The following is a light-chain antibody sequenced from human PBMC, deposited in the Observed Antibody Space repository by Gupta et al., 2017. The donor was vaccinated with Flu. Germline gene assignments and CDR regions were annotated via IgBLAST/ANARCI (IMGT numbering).Light chain of an antibody. CDR2: AAS. Sequence: ERVTITCRESQGISKYLNWYQKKPGEAPKLLVYAASSLQSGVPSRFSGSGSGTDFTLTISSLQPEDCATYFCQQSYRTPLLTFGPGTKVDIK. CDR3: QQSYRTPLLT. CDR1: QGISKY. V-gene: IGKV1-39*01. J-gene: IGKJ3*01.